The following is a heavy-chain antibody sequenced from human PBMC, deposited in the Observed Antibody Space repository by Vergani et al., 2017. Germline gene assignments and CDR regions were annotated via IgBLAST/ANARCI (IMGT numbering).Heavy chain of an antibody. CDR3: AKEEWGIAAAGATPGFYMDV. J-gene: IGHJ6*03. D-gene: IGHD6-13*01. Sequence: QVQLVESGGGVVQPGRSLRLSCAASGCTFSSYCMHWVRQAPGKGLEWVAVISYDGSNKYYADSVKGRFTISRDNSKNTLYLQMNSLRAEDTAVYYCAKEEWGIAAAGATPGFYMDVWGKXP. CDR1: GCTFSSYC. V-gene: IGHV3-30*18. CDR2: ISYDGSNK.